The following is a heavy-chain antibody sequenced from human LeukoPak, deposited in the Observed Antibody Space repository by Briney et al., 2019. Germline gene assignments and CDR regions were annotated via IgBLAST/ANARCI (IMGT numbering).Heavy chain of an antibody. Sequence: GASVKVSCKASVYTFTSYYMHWVRQAPGQGLEWMGMFNPSGGGTTYAQKFQGRVTMTRDTSTSTVYMELSSLRSEDTAVYYCARGRFVLDYYRFDYWGQGTLVAVSS. J-gene: IGHJ4*02. D-gene: IGHD3-22*01. CDR3: ARGRFVLDYYRFDY. CDR2: FNPSGGGT. CDR1: VYTFTSYY. V-gene: IGHV1-46*01.